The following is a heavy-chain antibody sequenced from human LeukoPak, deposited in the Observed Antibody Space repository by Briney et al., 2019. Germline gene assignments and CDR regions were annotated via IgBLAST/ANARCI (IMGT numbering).Heavy chain of an antibody. D-gene: IGHD2-15*01. CDR1: GFTFSNYG. CDR2: ISYGGSNK. CDR3: AKRYCSGGRCDFYYYYGMDV. V-gene: IGHV3-30*18. Sequence: PGRSLRLSCAASGFTFSNYGMHWVHQAPGKGLEWVAVISYGGSNKYYADSVKGRFTISRDNSKNTLYLQMNSLRAEDTAVYYCAKRYCSGGRCDFYYYYGMDVWGQGTTVTVSS. J-gene: IGHJ6*02.